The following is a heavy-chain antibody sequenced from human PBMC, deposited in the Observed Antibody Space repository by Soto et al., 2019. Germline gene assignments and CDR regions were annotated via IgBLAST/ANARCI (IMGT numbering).Heavy chain of an antibody. CDR3: ARQGRDIVLMGTYGGRYYYYMDV. V-gene: IGHV4-59*08. CDR2: IYYSGST. Sequence: SETLSLTCTVSGGSISSYYWSWIRQPPGKGLEWIGYIYYSGSTNYNPSLKSRVTISVDTSKNQFSLKLSSVTAADTAVYYCARQGRDIVLMGTYGGRYYYYMDVWGKGTTVTVSS. J-gene: IGHJ6*03. CDR1: GGSISSYY. D-gene: IGHD2-8*01.